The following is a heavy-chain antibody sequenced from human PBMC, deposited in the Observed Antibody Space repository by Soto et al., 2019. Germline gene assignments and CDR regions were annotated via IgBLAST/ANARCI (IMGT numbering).Heavy chain of an antibody. Sequence: SLRLSCAASGFTFSSYAMHWVRQAPGKGLEWVAVISYDGSNKYYADSVKGRFTISRDNSKNTLYLQMNSLRAEDTAVYYCAKGDRPSSSSPYYYYGMDVWGQGTTVTVSS. CDR1: GFTFSSYA. V-gene: IGHV3-30-3*01. CDR3: AKGDRPSSSSPYYYYGMDV. J-gene: IGHJ6*02. CDR2: ISYDGSNK. D-gene: IGHD6-6*01.